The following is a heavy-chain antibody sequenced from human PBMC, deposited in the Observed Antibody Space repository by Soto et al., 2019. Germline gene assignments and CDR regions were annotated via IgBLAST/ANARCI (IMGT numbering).Heavy chain of an antibody. CDR2: INAGNGNT. CDR3: ARSAPPLDY. Sequence: WVRQAPGQRLEWMGWINAGNGNTKYSQKFQGRVTITRDTSASTAYMELSSLRSEDTAVYYCARSAPPLDYWGQGTLVTVSS. J-gene: IGHJ4*02. V-gene: IGHV1-3*01.